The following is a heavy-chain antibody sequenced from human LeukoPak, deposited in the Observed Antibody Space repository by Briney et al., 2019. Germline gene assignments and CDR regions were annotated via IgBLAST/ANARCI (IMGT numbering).Heavy chain of an antibody. D-gene: IGHD6-19*01. J-gene: IGHJ4*02. CDR2: ISGSGGRT. V-gene: IGHV3-23*01. Sequence: GGSLRLSCAASGFTFSSYAMSWVRQAPGKGLEWVSVISGSGGRTYYADSVKGRFTISRDNSKNTLYLQMNSLRAEDTAVYYCAKVYSAGWYPGYFDYWGQGTLVTVSS. CDR1: GFTFSSYA. CDR3: AKVYSAGWYPGYFDY.